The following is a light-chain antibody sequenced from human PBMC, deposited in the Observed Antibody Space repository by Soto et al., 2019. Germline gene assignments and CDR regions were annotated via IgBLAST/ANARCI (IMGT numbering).Light chain of an antibody. V-gene: IGLV2-8*01. CDR1: SSDVGSYNY. Sequence: QSALTQPPSASGSPGQSVTISCTGTSSDVGSYNYVSWYQHHPGKAPKVMIYEVNKRPSGVPDRFSGSKSGNTASLTVSGLQAEDEADYYCGSYADSNNHVFGTGTKLTVL. CDR3: GSYADSNNHV. CDR2: EVN. J-gene: IGLJ1*01.